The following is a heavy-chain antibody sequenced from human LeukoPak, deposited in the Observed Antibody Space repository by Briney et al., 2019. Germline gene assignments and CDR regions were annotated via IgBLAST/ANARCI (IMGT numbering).Heavy chain of an antibody. J-gene: IGHJ5*02. Sequence: SETLPLTCTVSGGSISSGTYYWSWMRQPAGKGLEWIGRIYTSGTTNYNPSLKSRATISVDTSKNQFSLKLTSVTAADTAVYYCARGKGYDFWSGSVWFDPWGQGTLVTVSS. CDR1: GGSISSGTYY. CDR3: ARGKGYDFWSGSVWFDP. V-gene: IGHV4-61*02. D-gene: IGHD3-3*01. CDR2: IYTSGTT.